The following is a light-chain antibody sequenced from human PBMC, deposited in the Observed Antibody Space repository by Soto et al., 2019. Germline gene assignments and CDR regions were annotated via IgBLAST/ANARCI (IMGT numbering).Light chain of an antibody. J-gene: IGKJ1*01. CDR2: GAS. Sequence: EIVLTQSPGTLSLSPGERATLSCRASQSVGSSLAWYQQKPGQAPRLLIYGASTRATGIPARFSGSGSGTEFTLTISSLQSEDFAVYYCQQYNNWPVTFGQGTKVDIK. V-gene: IGKV3-15*01. CDR1: QSVGSS. CDR3: QQYNNWPVT.